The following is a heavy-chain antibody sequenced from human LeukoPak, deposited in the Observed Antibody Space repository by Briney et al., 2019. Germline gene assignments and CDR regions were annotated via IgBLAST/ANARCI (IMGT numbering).Heavy chain of an antibody. CDR3: AREKNDIVLTSYYFDY. J-gene: IGHJ4*02. D-gene: IGHD5-12*01. Sequence: GGSLRLSCSASGFAFSTYWMSWVRQAPGKGLEWVANIRQDGSDKYYVDSVKGRFTISRDNSKNTLYLQMNSLRAEDTAVYYCAREKNDIVLTSYYFDYWGQGTLVTVSS. CDR1: GFAFSTYW. V-gene: IGHV3-7*03. CDR2: IRQDGSDK.